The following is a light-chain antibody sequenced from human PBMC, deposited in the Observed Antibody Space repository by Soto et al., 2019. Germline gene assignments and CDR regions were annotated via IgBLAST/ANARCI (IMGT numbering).Light chain of an antibody. V-gene: IGKV3-15*01. CDR1: QSVSSN. Sequence: EIVMTQSPATLSVSPGERATLSCRASQSVSSNLAWYQQKPGQAPRLLIYGASTMATGIPARFSGSGSGTEFTLTISRLQSEDFAVYYCQQDNNWPPLTFGGGPKVEIK. CDR3: QQDNNWPPLT. CDR2: GAS. J-gene: IGKJ4*01.